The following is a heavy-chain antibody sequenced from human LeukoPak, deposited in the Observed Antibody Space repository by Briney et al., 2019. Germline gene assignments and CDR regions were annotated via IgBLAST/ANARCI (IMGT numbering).Heavy chain of an antibody. CDR1: GGSISSSSYY. J-gene: IGHJ4*02. Sequence: SETLSLTCTVSGGSISSSSYYWGWIRQPPGKGLEWIGSIYYSGSTYYNPSLNSRVPISVDTSKNQFSLKLSSVTAADTAVYYCARLTGIAVAQKWGQGTLVTVSS. CDR3: ARLTGIAVAQK. V-gene: IGHV4-39*01. D-gene: IGHD6-19*01. CDR2: IYYSGST.